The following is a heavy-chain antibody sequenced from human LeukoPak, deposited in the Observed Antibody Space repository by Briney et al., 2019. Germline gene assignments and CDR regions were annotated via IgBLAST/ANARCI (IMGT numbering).Heavy chain of an antibody. CDR1: GFTFSSYG. CDR2: ISGSGGST. Sequence: PGGSLRLSCAASGFTFSSYGMSWVRQAPGKGLEWVSAISGSGGSTYYADSVKGRFTISRDNSKNALYLQMNSLRAEDTAVYYCAKARSVLWFGDLDYWGQGTLVTVSS. V-gene: IGHV3-23*01. CDR3: AKARSVLWFGDLDY. J-gene: IGHJ4*02. D-gene: IGHD3-10*01.